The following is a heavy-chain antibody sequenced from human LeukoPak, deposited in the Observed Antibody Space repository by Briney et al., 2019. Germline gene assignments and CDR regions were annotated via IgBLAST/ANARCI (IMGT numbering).Heavy chain of an antibody. D-gene: IGHD7-27*01. CDR2: IYYSGST. Sequence: SETLSLTCTVSGGSISSYYWSWIRQPPGKGLEWIGYIYYSGSTSYNPSLKSRVTISVDTSKNQFSLKLSSVTAADTAVYYCAGYKLTGDDYWGQGTLVTVSS. V-gene: IGHV4-59*01. CDR1: GGSISSYY. J-gene: IGHJ4*02. CDR3: AGYKLTGDDY.